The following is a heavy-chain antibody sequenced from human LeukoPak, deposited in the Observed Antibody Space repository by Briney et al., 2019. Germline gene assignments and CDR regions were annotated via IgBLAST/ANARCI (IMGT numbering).Heavy chain of an antibody. CDR1: GFTFSSYA. D-gene: IGHD3-22*01. Sequence: PGGSLRLSCAASGFTFSSYAMSWVRQAPGKGLEWVSAISGSGGSAYYADSVKGRFTVSRDNSKNTLSLQMNSLRAEDTAVYYCAKGASMIVVVTHYFDFWGHGTLVTVSP. CDR2: ISGSGGSA. V-gene: IGHV3-23*01. J-gene: IGHJ4*01. CDR3: AKGASMIVVVTHYFDF.